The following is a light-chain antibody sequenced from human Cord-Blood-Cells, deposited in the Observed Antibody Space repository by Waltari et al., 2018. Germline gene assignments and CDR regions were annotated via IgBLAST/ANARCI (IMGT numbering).Light chain of an antibody. CDR3: QTWGTGIHV. V-gene: IGLV4-69*01. CDR1: SGHSSYA. Sequence: QLVLTQSPSASASLRASVKLTCTLSSGHSSYAIAWHPQQPEKGPRYLMKLNSDGSHSKGDGIPDRFSGSSSGAERYLTIASLHSEDEADYYCQTWGTGIHVFGGGTKLTVL. J-gene: IGLJ3*02. CDR2: LNSDGSH.